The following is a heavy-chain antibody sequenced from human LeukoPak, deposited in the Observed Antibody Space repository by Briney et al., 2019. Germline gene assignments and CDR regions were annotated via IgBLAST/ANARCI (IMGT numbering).Heavy chain of an antibody. V-gene: IGHV3-23*01. CDR2: ITGTGGST. CDR3: AKKMATIDC. CDR1: GFTFSSYA. Sequence: GGSLRLSCAASGFTFSSYAMHWVRQAPGKGLEWVSGITGTGGSTYYADSVKGRFTISRDNSRNTLFLQMNSLRAEDTAVYYCAKKMATIDCWGQGTLVTVSS. D-gene: IGHD5-24*01. J-gene: IGHJ4*02.